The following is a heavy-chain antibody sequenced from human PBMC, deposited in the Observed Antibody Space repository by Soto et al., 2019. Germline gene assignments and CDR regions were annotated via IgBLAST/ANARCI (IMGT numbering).Heavy chain of an antibody. J-gene: IGHJ4*02. CDR1: GASVTSAGYY. CDR3: ARYCSNTNCYMLDY. CDR2: VSSTGST. V-gene: IGHV4-61*08. D-gene: IGHD2-2*02. Sequence: QLQESGPGLVRPSETLSLICTVSGASVTSAGYYWSWIRQPPGKGLEWIGYVSSTGSTIYNSALKSRVTMSLDMPKNQFSLRLDSVTAADTXVYYCARYCSNTNCYMLDYWGQGTLVTASX.